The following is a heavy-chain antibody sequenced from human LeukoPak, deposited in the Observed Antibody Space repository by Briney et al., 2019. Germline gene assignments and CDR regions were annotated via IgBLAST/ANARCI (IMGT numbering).Heavy chain of an antibody. V-gene: IGHV4-59*01. CDR1: VGSLSSYY. J-gene: IGHJ3*02. CDR2: IYYSGST. D-gene: IGHD4-17*01. Sequence: SETLSLTCTVPVGSLSSYYWSSLRQPPGKGLEWIGYIYYSGSTNYNPSLKSRVTISVDTSKNQFSLKLSSVTAADTAVYYCARDDYGDSAFDIWGQGTMVTVSS. CDR3: ARDDYGDSAFDI.